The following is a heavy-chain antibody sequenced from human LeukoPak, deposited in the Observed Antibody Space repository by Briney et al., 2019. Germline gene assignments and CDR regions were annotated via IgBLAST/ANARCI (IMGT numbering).Heavy chain of an antibody. CDR1: GYNFPYYW. J-gene: IGHJ4*02. D-gene: IGHD5-24*01. V-gene: IGHV5-51*01. Sequence: GESLKISCKGSGYNFPYYWIAWVRQMPGKGLEWMGIIYPGDSDTRYSPSFQGQVTISADMSITTAYLRWNSLKASDTAMCYCARADGYTAHFDSWGQGTLVTVSS. CDR2: IYPGDSDT. CDR3: ARADGYTAHFDS.